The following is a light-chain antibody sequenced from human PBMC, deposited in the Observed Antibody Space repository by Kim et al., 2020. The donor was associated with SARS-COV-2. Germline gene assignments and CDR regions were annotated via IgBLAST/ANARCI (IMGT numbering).Light chain of an antibody. Sequence: GQSISISCTGTTTDVDSFKSVSWYHQRPGQVPQLLSFDFTERPSGVSARFSASRSGTTFSLTISGLHSDDEGDYYCSSYLTTWSYVFGTGTKVTVL. CDR3: SSYLTTWSYV. J-gene: IGLJ1*01. CDR1: TTDVDSFKS. V-gene: IGLV2-14*03. CDR2: DFT.